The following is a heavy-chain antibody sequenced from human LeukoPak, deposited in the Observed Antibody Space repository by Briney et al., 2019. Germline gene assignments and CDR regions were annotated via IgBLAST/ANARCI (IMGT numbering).Heavy chain of an antibody. CDR3: ARYDSSGYYNDY. J-gene: IGHJ4*02. CDR1: GYTFTSYY. Sequence: ASVKVSCKASGYTFTSYYLHWGRQAPGQGLEWMGIINPSGGSTSYAQKFQGRVTMTRDTSTSTVYMELSSLRSEDTAVYYCARYDSSGYYNDYWGQGTLVTASS. V-gene: IGHV1-46*01. CDR2: INPSGGST. D-gene: IGHD3-22*01.